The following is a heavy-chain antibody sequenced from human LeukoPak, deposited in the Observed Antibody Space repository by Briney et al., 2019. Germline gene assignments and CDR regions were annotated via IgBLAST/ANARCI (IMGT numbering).Heavy chain of an antibody. CDR2: ISWNSGSI. J-gene: IGHJ5*02. Sequence: GRSLRLSCAASGFTFDDYAMHWVRQAPGKGLEWVSGISWNSGSIGYADSVKGRFTISRDNAKNSLCLQMNSLRAEDTALYYCAKDMRRYCSSTSCHEFDPWGQGTLVTVSS. CDR3: AKDMRRYCSSTSCHEFDP. CDR1: GFTFDDYA. D-gene: IGHD2-2*01. V-gene: IGHV3-9*01.